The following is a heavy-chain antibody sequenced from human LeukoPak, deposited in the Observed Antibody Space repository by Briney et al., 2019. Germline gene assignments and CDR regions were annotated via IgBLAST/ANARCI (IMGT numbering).Heavy chain of an antibody. Sequence: GGSLRLSCAASGITFSTYAMHWVRQAPGKGLEWVAVISNDATKKYYADSVKGRSTISRDNSESTLYLQMNSLRAEDTAVYYCAKDMNTVTTTFDYWGQGTLVTVSS. CDR2: ISNDATKK. CDR1: GITFSTYA. J-gene: IGHJ4*02. V-gene: IGHV3-30*18. D-gene: IGHD4-17*01. CDR3: AKDMNTVTTTFDY.